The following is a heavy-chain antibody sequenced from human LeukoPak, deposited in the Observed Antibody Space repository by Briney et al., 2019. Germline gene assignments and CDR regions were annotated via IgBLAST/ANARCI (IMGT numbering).Heavy chain of an antibody. D-gene: IGHD3-22*01. CDR1: GASIRSYY. CDR2: INYSGST. Sequence: PSETLSLTCTVSGASIRSYYWNWLRQPPGKGLEWIGYINYSGSTNSNPSLKSRATISMDTSKYHFSLKLSTVTAADTAVYFRARDTRSYDSSGYYFFDFWGQGTLVTVSS. CDR3: ARDTRSYDSSGYYFFDF. J-gene: IGHJ4*02. V-gene: IGHV4-59*01.